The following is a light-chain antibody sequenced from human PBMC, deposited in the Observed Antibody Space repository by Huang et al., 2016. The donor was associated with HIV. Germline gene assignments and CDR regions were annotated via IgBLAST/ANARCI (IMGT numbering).Light chain of an antibody. CDR3: QQSYNTPT. CDR1: QSINSY. J-gene: IGKJ1*01. V-gene: IGKV1-39*01. Sequence: DIQMTQSPSSLSASVGDRVTITCRASQSINSYLNWYQQKPGKAPNLLIYGASSLQSGVPSRFSGSGSGTDFTLTISSLQPEDFATYYCQQSYNTPTFGQGTKVEI. CDR2: GAS.